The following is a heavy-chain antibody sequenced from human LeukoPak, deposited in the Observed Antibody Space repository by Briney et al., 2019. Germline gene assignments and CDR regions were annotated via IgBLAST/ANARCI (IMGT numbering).Heavy chain of an antibody. CDR2: ISDSSAM. J-gene: IGHJ4*02. Sequence: AGGSLRLSCAASGFTFSTYSMKWVRQAPGKGLEWVSYISDSSAMYYADSVRGRFTISRENDKNSLFLQMNSLRAEDTVVYYCARDGGYSGYDADCWGQGTLVTVSS. V-gene: IGHV3-48*01. D-gene: IGHD5-12*01. CDR3: ARDGGYSGYDADC. CDR1: GFTFSTYS.